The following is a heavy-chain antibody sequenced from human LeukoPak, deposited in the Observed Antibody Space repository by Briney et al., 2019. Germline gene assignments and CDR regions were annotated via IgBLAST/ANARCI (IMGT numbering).Heavy chain of an antibody. D-gene: IGHD6-19*01. CDR2: IYSGGST. CDR3: ARDSSGGWFFDY. Sequence: GGSLRLSCAASGSTVSSNYMSWVRQAPGKGLEWVSIIYSGGSTYYADSVKGRFTISRDNSKNTLYLQMNSLRAEDTAMYYCARDSSGGWFFDYWGQGTLVTVSS. J-gene: IGHJ4*02. CDR1: GSTVSSNY. V-gene: IGHV3-53*01.